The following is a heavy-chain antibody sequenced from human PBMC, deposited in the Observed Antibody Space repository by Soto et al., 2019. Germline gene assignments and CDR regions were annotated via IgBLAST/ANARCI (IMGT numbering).Heavy chain of an antibody. CDR2: VYYSGLT. CDR3: ARSSVDKAQGYFDY. CDR1: GASIRSSISY. Sequence: SETLSLTCSVSGASIRSSISYWGWIRQSPGKGLDWFGSVYYSGLTHYNPSFRGRVAIFVDTSKNQFSVRLNSVTAADTAVYYCARSSVDKAQGYFDYWGQGTLVTVSS. V-gene: IGHV4-39*07. J-gene: IGHJ4*02. D-gene: IGHD5-12*01.